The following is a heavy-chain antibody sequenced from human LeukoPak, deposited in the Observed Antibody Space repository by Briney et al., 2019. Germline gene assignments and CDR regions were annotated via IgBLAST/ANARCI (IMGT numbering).Heavy chain of an antibody. CDR1: GYTLTELS. J-gene: IGHJ4*02. Sequence: ASVKVSCKVSGYTLTELSMHWVRQAPGKGLEWMGGFDPEDGETIYAQKFQGRVTMTEDTSTDTAYTELSSLRSEDTAVYYCATALTTVTTLDYWGQGTLVTVSS. V-gene: IGHV1-24*01. CDR2: FDPEDGET. D-gene: IGHD4-11*01. CDR3: ATALTTVTTLDY.